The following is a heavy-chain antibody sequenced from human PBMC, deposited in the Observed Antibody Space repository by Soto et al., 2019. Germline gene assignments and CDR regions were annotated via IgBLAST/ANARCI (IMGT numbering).Heavy chain of an antibody. CDR3: AKATRGGAATLIRDY. Sequence: EVQLLESGGGLVQPGGVPRLSCAAAGFTFSIYAMSWVRQAPGKGLEWVSAISGSGGSTYYADSVKGRFTISRDNSKNTLYLQMNSLRADDTAVYYCAKATRGGAATLIRDYWGQGTLVTVSS. D-gene: IGHD6-13*01. J-gene: IGHJ4*02. CDR2: ISGSGGST. V-gene: IGHV3-23*01. CDR1: GFTFSIYA.